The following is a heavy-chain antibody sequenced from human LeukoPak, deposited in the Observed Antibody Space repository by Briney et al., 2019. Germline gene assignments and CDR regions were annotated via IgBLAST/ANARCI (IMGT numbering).Heavy chain of an antibody. CDR1: GFTFSSYA. V-gene: IGHV3-23*01. D-gene: IGHD5-24*01. J-gene: IGHJ4*02. Sequence: GGSLRLSCAASGFTFSSYAMSWVRQAPGKGLEWVSAISGSGGSTYYADSVKGRFTISRDNSKNTLYLQMNSLRAEDTALYYCAKAREGYDYFDYWGQGTLVTVSS. CDR2: ISGSGGST. CDR3: AKAREGYDYFDY.